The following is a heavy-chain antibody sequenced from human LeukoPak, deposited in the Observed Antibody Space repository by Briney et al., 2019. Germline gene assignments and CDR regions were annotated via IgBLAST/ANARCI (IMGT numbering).Heavy chain of an antibody. CDR2: IRSKAVGGTT. Sequence: SGGSLRLSCAASGFTFSSYAMNWVRRAPGKGLEWVGFIRSKAVGGTTEYAASVKGRFTISRDDSKSIAYLQMNSLKTEDTAVYYCTRDYYYDSSGHKGDDAFHIWGQGTMVTVSS. CDR1: GFTFSSYA. CDR3: TRDYYYDSSGHKGDDAFHI. J-gene: IGHJ3*02. V-gene: IGHV3-49*04. D-gene: IGHD3-22*01.